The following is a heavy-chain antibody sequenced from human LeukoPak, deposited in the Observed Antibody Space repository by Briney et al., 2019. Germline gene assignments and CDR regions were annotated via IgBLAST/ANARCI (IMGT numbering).Heavy chain of an antibody. J-gene: IGHJ5*02. CDR2: IIPIFGTA. Sequence: GGSLRLSCAASGFTFSSYAISWVRQAPGQGLEWMGGIIPIFGTANYAQKFQGRVTITADESTSTAYMELSSLRSEDTAVYYCARGGYSFNWFDPWGQGTLVTVSS. V-gene: IGHV1-69*01. CDR1: GFTFSSYA. D-gene: IGHD5-18*01. CDR3: ARGGYSFNWFDP.